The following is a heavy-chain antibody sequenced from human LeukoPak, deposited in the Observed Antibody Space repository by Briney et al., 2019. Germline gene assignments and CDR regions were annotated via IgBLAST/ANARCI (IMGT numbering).Heavy chain of an antibody. CDR2: IYHSGST. V-gene: IGHV4-4*02. Sequence: SETLSLTCAVSGGSISSSNWWSWVRQPPGKGLEWSGEIYHSGSTNYNPSLKSRVTISVDKSKNQFSLKLSSVTAADTAVYYCARDQEKGYGSGSYFDYWGQGTLVTVSS. J-gene: IGHJ4*02. D-gene: IGHD3-10*01. CDR1: GGSISSSNW. CDR3: ARDQEKGYGSGSYFDY.